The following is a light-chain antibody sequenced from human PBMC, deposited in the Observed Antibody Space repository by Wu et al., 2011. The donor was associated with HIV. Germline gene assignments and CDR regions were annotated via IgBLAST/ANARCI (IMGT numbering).Light chain of an antibody. V-gene: IGKV3-20*01. CDR2: GAS. CDR3: QQYNNWIT. Sequence: EVVLTQSPVTLSLSPGERATLSCRASQIITSSYLAWYQQKPGQAPRLLIYGASYRAPGIPDRVSGSGSGTDFTLTISRLEPEDFAVYYCQQYNNWITFGQGTRLEIK. CDR1: QIITSSY. J-gene: IGKJ5*01.